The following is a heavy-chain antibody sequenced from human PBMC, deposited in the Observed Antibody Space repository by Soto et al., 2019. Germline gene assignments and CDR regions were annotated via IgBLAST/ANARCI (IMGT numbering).Heavy chain of an antibody. Sequence: ASETLSLTCTVSGGSISSGGSYWGWIRQPPGKGLEWIGYIYYSGNTILNASLRSRVTLSVDTSKNQFSLNLSSVTAADTAVYYCVRYCSTTKCPFDYWGQGALVTVS. CDR3: VRYCSTTKCPFDY. J-gene: IGHJ4*02. CDR2: IYYSGNT. D-gene: IGHD2-2*01. V-gene: IGHV4-30-4*01. CDR1: GGSISSGGSY.